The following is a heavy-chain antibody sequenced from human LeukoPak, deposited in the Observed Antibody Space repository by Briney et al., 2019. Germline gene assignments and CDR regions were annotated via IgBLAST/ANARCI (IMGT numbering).Heavy chain of an antibody. CDR2: INLNSGGT. CDR3: ARGPSGWYVYFDY. D-gene: IGHD6-19*01. V-gene: IGHV1-2*02. J-gene: IGHJ4*02. Sequence: ASVKVSCKASGYTFTGYYMHWVRQAPGQGLEWMGWINLNSGGTNYAQKFQGRVTMTRDTSISTAYMELSRLRSDDTAAYYCARGPSGWYVYFDYWGQGTLVTVSS. CDR1: GYTFTGYY.